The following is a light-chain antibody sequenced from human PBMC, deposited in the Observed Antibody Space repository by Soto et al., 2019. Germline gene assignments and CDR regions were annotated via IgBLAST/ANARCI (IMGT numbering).Light chain of an antibody. Sequence: EVVLTQSPATLSLSPGESATLSCRASQTINSYLAWFQQKPGQAPRLLIYDASYRATGIPARLSGSGSGTDFTLTISRLEPADFAIYYCQQRSSWPLTCGGGTKGDIK. J-gene: IGKJ4*01. V-gene: IGKV3-11*01. CDR1: QTINSY. CDR3: QQRSSWPLT. CDR2: DAS.